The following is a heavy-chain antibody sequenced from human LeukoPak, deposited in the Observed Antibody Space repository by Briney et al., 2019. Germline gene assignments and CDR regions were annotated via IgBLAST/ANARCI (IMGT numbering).Heavy chain of an antibody. J-gene: IGHJ5*02. D-gene: IGHD1-7*01. CDR2: INAGNGNT. V-gene: IGHV1-3*01. CDR3: ARGGRDNWNYVWFDP. Sequence: ASVKVSCKASGYTFTSYAMHWVRQAPGQRLEWMGWINAGNGNTKYSQKFQGRVTITRDTSASTAYMELSSLRSEDTAVYYCARGGRDNWNYVWFDPWGQRTLVTVSS. CDR1: GYTFTSYA.